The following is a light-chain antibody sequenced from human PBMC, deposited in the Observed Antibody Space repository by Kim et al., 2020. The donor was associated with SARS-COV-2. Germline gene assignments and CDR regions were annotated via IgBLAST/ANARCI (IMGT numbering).Light chain of an antibody. CDR2: RNN. Sequence: GQRVTISCTGRRSNIGSNYVYWYHQLPGTAPKLLIYRNNQRPSGVPDRFSGSKSGTSASLAISGLRSEDEADYYCATWDDSLSGWVFGGGTQLTVL. CDR3: ATWDDSLSGWV. J-gene: IGLJ3*02. CDR1: RSNIGSNY. V-gene: IGLV1-47*01.